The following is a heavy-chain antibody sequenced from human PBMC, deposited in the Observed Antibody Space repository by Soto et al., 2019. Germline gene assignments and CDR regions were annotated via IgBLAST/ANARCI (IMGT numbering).Heavy chain of an antibody. D-gene: IGHD3-10*01. Sequence: PGVSLRLSCAASGFTFSTYAMSWDRQPPEKGLEWGSAISVRGGSTYYPDSVKSRFTSSRDNSKNTLYLQMNSLRAEDTAVYYCAKDIVYYGSRIDAFDIWGQGTMLTVSS. CDR3: AKDIVYYGSRIDAFDI. V-gene: IGHV3-23*01. J-gene: IGHJ3*02. CDR2: ISVRGGST. CDR1: GFTFSTYA.